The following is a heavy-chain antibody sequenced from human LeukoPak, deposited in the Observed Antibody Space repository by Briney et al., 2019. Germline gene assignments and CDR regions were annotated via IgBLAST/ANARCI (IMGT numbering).Heavy chain of an antibody. J-gene: IGHJ4*02. CDR3: GRMFGDHVAPVDY. D-gene: IGHD3-10*02. CDR1: GDSITSYY. CDR2: VYRNGYA. V-gene: IGHV4-59*01. Sequence: SETLSLTCSVYGDSITSYYWSWIRQSPGKGLEWIGYVYRNGYAKYNPSLQSRVSISINTSKNQFSLRLTSVTAADTAVYYCGRMFGDHVAPVDYWGQGTLVTVAS.